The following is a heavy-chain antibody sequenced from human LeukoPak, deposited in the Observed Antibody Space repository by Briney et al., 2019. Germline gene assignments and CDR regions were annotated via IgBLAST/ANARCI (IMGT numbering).Heavy chain of an antibody. Sequence: PSETLSLTCTVSGGSISSSSYYWGWIRRPPGKGLEWIGSIYYSGSTYYNPSLKSRVTISVDTSKNQFSLKLSSVTAADTAVYYCARQAPTSSWYVAAQRGRYYFDYWGQGTLVTVSS. J-gene: IGHJ4*02. CDR1: GGSISSSSYY. D-gene: IGHD6-13*01. CDR2: IYYSGST. V-gene: IGHV4-39*01. CDR3: ARQAPTSSWYVAAQRGRYYFDY.